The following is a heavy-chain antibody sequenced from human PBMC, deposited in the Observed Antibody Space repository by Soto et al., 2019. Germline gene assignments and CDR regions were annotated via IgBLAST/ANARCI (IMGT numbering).Heavy chain of an antibody. V-gene: IGHV3-48*02. J-gene: IGHJ4*02. CDR1: GFTFSSYS. Sequence: GGSLRLSCAASGFTFSSYSMNWVRQAPGKGLEWVSYISSSSSTIYYADSVKGRFTISRDNAKNSLYLQMNSLGDEDTAVYYCAHIAAAEDFDYWGQGTLVTVSS. CDR2: ISSSSSTI. CDR3: AHIAAAEDFDY. D-gene: IGHD6-13*01.